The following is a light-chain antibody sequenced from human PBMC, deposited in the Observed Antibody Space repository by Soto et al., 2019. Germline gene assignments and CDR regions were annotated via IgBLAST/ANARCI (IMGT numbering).Light chain of an antibody. J-gene: IGLJ2*01. CDR1: SSDVDGYKY. V-gene: IGLV2-8*01. CDR3: SSYAGSNNLGVV. CDR2: EVI. Sequence: QSALTPPPSASGSPGQSVTISCTGTSSDVDGYKYVSWYQQHPGKAPKLMIYEVIKRPSGVPDRFSGSKSGDTASLTVSGLQAEDEADYYCSSYAGSNNLGVVFGGGTKLTVL.